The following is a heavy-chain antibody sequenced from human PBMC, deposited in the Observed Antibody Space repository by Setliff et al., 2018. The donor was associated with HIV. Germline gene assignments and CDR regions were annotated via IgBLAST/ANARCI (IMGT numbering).Heavy chain of an antibody. CDR1: GFTFSNYD. CDR2: ISSSTGRAI. CDR3: ASLNRDLVVVTALYFHH. Sequence: GSLRLSCAASGFTFSNYDMNWVRQAPGRGLEWISHISSSTGRAIYYADSVKGRFTISRDNAKNSLFLQMNSLRAEDTAVYYCASLNRDLVVVTALYFHHWGQGTLVTVSS. V-gene: IGHV3-48*04. D-gene: IGHD2-21*02. J-gene: IGHJ1*01.